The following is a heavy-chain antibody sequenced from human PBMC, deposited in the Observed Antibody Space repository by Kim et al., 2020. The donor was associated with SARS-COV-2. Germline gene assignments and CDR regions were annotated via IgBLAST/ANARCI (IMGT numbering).Heavy chain of an antibody. Sequence: SPSFQGQVTISADKSISTAYLQWSSLKASDTAMYYCARLSGRGLELPFDYWGQGTLVTVSS. V-gene: IGHV5-51*01. D-gene: IGHD1-7*01. J-gene: IGHJ4*02. CDR3: ARLSGRGLELPFDY.